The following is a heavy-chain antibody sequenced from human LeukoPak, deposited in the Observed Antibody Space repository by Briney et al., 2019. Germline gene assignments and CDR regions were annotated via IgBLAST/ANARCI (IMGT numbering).Heavy chain of an antibody. Sequence: GGSLRLSCAASGFTFSSYAMSWVRQAPGKGLEGVSGISGSGGSTYYADSVKGRFTISRDNSKNALYLQMNSLRAEDTAVYYCVIDDDSSGYYYRPFDYWGKGHLVTVSS. CDR1: GFTFSSYA. J-gene: IGHJ4*02. CDR3: VIDDDSSGYYYRPFDY. CDR2: ISGSGGST. D-gene: IGHD3-22*01. V-gene: IGHV3-23*01.